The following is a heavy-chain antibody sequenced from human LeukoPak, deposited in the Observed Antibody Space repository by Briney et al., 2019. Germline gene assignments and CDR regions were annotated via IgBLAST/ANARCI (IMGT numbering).Heavy chain of an antibody. D-gene: IGHD3-16*01. J-gene: IGHJ6*03. CDR1: GGSISSYT. Sequence: SVKVSCRASGGSISSYTITWVRQAPGQGLEWMGRIIPIFGTATYAQDFQGRVTITADIPSNTAYMEVNGLTSDDTAVYFCAKQGGARQDYYMDVWGNGTTVIVSS. CDR3: AKQGGARQDYYMDV. CDR2: IIPIFGTA. V-gene: IGHV1-69*08.